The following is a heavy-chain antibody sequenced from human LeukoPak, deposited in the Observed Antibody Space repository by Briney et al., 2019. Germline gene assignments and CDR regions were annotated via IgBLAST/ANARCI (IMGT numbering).Heavy chain of an antibody. V-gene: IGHV1-69*05. CDR1: GGTFISYA. CDR2: IIPIFGTA. D-gene: IGHD3-22*01. J-gene: IGHJ4*02. Sequence: SVKVSCKASGGTFISYAISWVRQAPGQGLEWMGRIIPIFGTANYAQKFQGRVTITTDESTSTAYMELSSLRSEDTAVYYCARGALDSSGYLFDYWGQGTLVTVSS. CDR3: ARGALDSSGYLFDY.